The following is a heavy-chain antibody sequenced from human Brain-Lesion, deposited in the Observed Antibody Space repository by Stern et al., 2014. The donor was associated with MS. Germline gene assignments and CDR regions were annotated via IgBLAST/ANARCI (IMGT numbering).Heavy chain of an antibody. J-gene: IGHJ6*02. Sequence: EVRLVESGGGLVQPGGSLRLSCAASGFTVANEYMSWVRQAPGKGPEWVSLIYASGTTAYADSVKGRFIISRHNSENTLSLQMNSLRPEDTAVYYCAREGGDDDDYYGLDVWGPGTTVTVSS. V-gene: IGHV3-53*04. CDR2: IYASGTT. D-gene: IGHD5-12*01. CDR1: GFTVANEY. CDR3: AREGGDDDDYYGLDV.